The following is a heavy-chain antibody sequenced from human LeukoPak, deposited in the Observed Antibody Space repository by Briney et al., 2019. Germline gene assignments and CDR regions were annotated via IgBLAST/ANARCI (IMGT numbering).Heavy chain of an antibody. J-gene: IGHJ5*02. D-gene: IGHD2-2*01. V-gene: IGHV4-59*11. CDR1: GGSISSHY. CDR2: IYYSGST. CDR3: AREVVVVPAAIHWFDP. Sequence: SETLSLTCTVSGGSISSHYWSWIRQPPGKGLEWIGYIYYSGSTNYNPSLKSRVTISVDTSKNQFSLKLSSVTAADTAVYYCAREVVVVPAAIHWFDPWGQGTLVTVSS.